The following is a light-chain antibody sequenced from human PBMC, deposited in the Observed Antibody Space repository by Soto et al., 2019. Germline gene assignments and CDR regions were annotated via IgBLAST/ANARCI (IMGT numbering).Light chain of an antibody. CDR2: AAS. CDR1: QGISNY. J-gene: IGKJ5*01. Sequence: DIQMTQSPSSLSASVGDRVTITCRASQGISNYLAWYQQKPGKVPKLLIYAASTLQSGVPSRFSGSGSGTDFTRTISSLQPEDVPTYNCQVGDTFGQGTRLEIK. CDR3: QVGDT. V-gene: IGKV1-27*01.